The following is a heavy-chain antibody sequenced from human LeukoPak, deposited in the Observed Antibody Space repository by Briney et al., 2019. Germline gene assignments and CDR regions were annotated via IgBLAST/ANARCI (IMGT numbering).Heavy chain of an antibody. Sequence: GGSLILSCAASGFTFSSYEMNWVRQAPGKGLEWVSYISSSGSTIYYADSVKGRFTISRDNAKNSLYLQMNSLRAEDTAVYYCARWLQYPFDYWGQGTLVTVSS. CDR2: ISSSGSTI. CDR1: GFTFSSYE. J-gene: IGHJ4*02. CDR3: ARWLQYPFDY. V-gene: IGHV3-48*03. D-gene: IGHD5-24*01.